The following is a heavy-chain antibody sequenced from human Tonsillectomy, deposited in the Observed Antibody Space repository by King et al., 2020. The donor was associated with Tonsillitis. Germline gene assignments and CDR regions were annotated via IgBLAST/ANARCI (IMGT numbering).Heavy chain of an antibody. CDR2: IYYSGST. V-gene: IGHV4-39*07. Sequence: QLQESGPGLVKPSETLSLTCTVSGGSISSSSYYWGWIRQPPGKGLEWIGSIYYSGSTYYNPSLKSRVTISVDTSKNQFSLKLSSVTAADTAVYYCARHNGEMATIPHPWDAFDIWGQGTMVTVSS. D-gene: IGHD5-24*01. CDR3: ARHNGEMATIPHPWDAFDI. CDR1: GGSISSSSYY. J-gene: IGHJ3*02.